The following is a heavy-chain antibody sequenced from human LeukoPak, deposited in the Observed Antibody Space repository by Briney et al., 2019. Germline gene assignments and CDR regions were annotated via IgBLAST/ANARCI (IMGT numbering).Heavy chain of an antibody. J-gene: IGHJ3*02. V-gene: IGHV3-21*01. CDR1: GFTFSSYA. CDR2: MSSTGSSS. Sequence: GGSLSLSCAASGFTFSSYAMSWDRQAPGKGLEWVSYMSSTGSSSYYADLVKGRFTISRDSARNSLYLQMNNLGSEDTAVYYCARGRVGSSSSAFDIWGQGTMVTVSS. CDR3: ARGRVGSSSSAFDI. D-gene: IGHD6-6*01.